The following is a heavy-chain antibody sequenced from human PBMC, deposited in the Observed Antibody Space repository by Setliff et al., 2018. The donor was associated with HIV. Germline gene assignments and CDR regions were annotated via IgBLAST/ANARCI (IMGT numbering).Heavy chain of an antibody. Sequence: PSETLSLTCAVSGYSISSGYYWGWIRQPPGKGLEWIGSIYHSGSTYYNPSLKSRVTISVDTSKNQFSLKLTSMTAADTAVYYCALRRYSSWARFDSWGQGTLVTVSS. CDR2: IYHSGST. CDR1: GYSISSGYY. D-gene: IGHD2-21*01. J-gene: IGHJ4*02. V-gene: IGHV4-38-2*01. CDR3: ALRRYSSWARFDS.